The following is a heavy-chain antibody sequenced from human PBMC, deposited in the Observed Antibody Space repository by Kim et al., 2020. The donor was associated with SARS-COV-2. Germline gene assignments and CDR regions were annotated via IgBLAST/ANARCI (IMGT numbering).Heavy chain of an antibody. D-gene: IGHD2-8*01. CDR1: GYTFTGYY. CDR3: ARLPQLNGVPHKGYYYYGMDV. Sequence: ASVKVSCKASGYTFTGYYMHWVRQAPGQGLEWMGRINPNSGGTNYAQKFQGRVTMTRDTSISTAYMELSRLRSDDTAVYYCARLPQLNGVPHKGYYYYGMDVWGQGTTVTVSS. J-gene: IGHJ6*02. CDR2: INPNSGGT. V-gene: IGHV1-2*06.